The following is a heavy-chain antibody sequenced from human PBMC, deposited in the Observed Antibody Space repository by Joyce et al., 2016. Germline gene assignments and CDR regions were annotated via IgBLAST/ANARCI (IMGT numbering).Heavy chain of an antibody. CDR1: GFAFRGYW. D-gene: IGHD3-22*01. J-gene: IGHJ4*02. V-gene: IGHV3-7*01. CDR2: ITSDGSEK. Sequence: EVQLVESGGGLVQPGGSLRLSCAASGFAFRGYWMTWVRQAPGKGREWVASITSDGSEKYYVDSVKGRFTISRDNARNSLYLQMNSLRAEDTAVFYCTRAAQWLLPDYYFDYWGQGTLVTVSS. CDR3: TRAAQWLLPDYYFDY.